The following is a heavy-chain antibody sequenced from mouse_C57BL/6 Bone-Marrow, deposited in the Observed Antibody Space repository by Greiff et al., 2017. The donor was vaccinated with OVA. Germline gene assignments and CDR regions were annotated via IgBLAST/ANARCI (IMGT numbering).Heavy chain of an antibody. CDR3: AKGFYSFAY. CDR1: GFTFSDYG. D-gene: IGHD2-1*01. CDR2: ISSGSSTI. J-gene: IGHJ3*01. V-gene: IGHV5-17*01. Sequence: EVKLVESGGGLVKPGGSLKLSCAASGFTFSDYGMHWVRQAPEKGLEWVAYISSGSSTIYYADTVKGRFTISRDNAKNTLFLQMTSLRSEDTAMYYCAKGFYSFAYWGQGTLVTVSA.